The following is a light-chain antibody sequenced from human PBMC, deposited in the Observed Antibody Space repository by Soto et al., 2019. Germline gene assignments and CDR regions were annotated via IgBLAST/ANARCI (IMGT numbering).Light chain of an antibody. CDR2: KDS. CDR1: ALPKQY. Sequence: SYELTQPPSVSVSPGQTARITCSGDALPKQYADWYQQKPGQAPVLVIYKDSERPSGIPERFSGSSSGTTVTLTISGVQAEAEADYYCQSADSSGTYVVFGGGTKLTVL. J-gene: IGLJ2*01. CDR3: QSADSSGTYVV. V-gene: IGLV3-25*02.